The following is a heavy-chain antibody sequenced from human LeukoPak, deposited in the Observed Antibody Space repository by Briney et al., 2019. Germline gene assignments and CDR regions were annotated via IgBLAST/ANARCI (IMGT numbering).Heavy chain of an antibody. J-gene: IGHJ5*02. V-gene: IGHV4-34*01. Sequence: PSETLSLTCAGYGGSFSGYYWSWIRQPPGKGLEWIGEINHSGSTNYNPSLKSRVTISVDTSKNQFSLKLSSVTAADTAVYYYAREGGYCSSTSCYRGWFDPWGQGTLVTVSS. D-gene: IGHD2-2*02. CDR1: GGSFSGYY. CDR3: AREGGYCSSTSCYRGWFDP. CDR2: INHSGST.